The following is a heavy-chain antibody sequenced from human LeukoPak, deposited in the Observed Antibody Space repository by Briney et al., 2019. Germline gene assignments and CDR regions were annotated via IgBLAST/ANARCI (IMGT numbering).Heavy chain of an antibody. CDR3: TTEDGVVIPHFDY. CDR2: IKSKTAGGTT. Sequence: PGGSLRLSCAASGFTLSNAWMSWVRQAPRKGLEWVGRIKSKTAGGTTDYAAPLQCRFTISRDDSKNTLYLQMNSLKTEDTAVYYCTTEDGVVIPHFDYWGQGTLVSVSS. V-gene: IGHV3-15*01. J-gene: IGHJ4*02. D-gene: IGHD3-3*01. CDR1: GFTLSNAW.